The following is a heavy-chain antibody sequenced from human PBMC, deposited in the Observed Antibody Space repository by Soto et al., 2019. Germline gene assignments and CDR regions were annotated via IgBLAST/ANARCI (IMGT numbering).Heavy chain of an antibody. D-gene: IGHD2-15*01. CDR1: GFTVSSKY. J-gene: IGHJ6*04. Sequence: EVQLVESGGGLVQPGGSLRLCCAASGFTVSSKYMSWVRQAPGKGLEWVSLIQNVGPTYYADSVKGRFTISRDTSENTVHLQMDSLRAEDTAVYYCARDDVLCDGGLCYGVPLDVWVKGTTVTVSS. CDR3: ARDDVLCDGGLCYGVPLDV. CDR2: IQNVGPT. V-gene: IGHV3-66*01.